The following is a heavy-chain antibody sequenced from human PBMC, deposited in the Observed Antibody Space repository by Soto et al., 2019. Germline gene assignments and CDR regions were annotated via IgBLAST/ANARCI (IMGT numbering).Heavy chain of an antibody. CDR1: GFTFSNTW. Sequence: GGSLRLSCAASGFTFSNTWMHWVRQAPGKGLVWVSHINSDGTTTTYAYSVKGRFTISRDNAKNTVHLQMNSLRAEDTAVYYCATDGSYAQHVWGQGTTVTVSS. CDR3: ATDGSYAQHV. D-gene: IGHD2-2*01. V-gene: IGHV3-74*01. CDR2: INSDGTTT. J-gene: IGHJ6*02.